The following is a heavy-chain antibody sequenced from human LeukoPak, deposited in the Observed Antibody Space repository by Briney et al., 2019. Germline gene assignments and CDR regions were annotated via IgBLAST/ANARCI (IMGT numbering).Heavy chain of an antibody. CDR1: GFTFSSYA. D-gene: IGHD5-24*01. CDR2: ISYDGSNK. CDR3: ARDKMATIRRYFDY. V-gene: IGHV3-30*01. Sequence: GGSLRLSCAASGFTFSSYAMHWVRQAPGKGLEGVAVISYDGSNKYYADSVKGRFTISRDNSKNTLYLQMNSLRAEDTAVYYCARDKMATIRRYFDYWGQGTLVTVSS. J-gene: IGHJ4*02.